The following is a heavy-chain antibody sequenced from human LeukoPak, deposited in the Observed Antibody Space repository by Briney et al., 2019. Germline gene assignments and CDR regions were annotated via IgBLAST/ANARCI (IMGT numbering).Heavy chain of an antibody. CDR2: IYYSGST. J-gene: IGHJ4*02. Sequence: SETLSLTCTVSGGSISSYYWTWIRQPPGKGLEWIGYIYYSGSTNYNPSLKSRVSISVDTSKNQFSLKLSSVTAADTAVYYCARSSSFDYWGQGTLVTVSS. V-gene: IGHV4-59*08. CDR3: ARSSSFDY. CDR1: GGSISSYY. D-gene: IGHD3-10*01.